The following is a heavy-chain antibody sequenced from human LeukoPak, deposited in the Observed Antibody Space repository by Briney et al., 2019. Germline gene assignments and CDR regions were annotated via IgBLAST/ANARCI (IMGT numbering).Heavy chain of an antibody. CDR2: INPNSGGT. CDR3: ARARGYCSSTKCYDDHDY. J-gene: IGHJ4*02. D-gene: IGHD2-2*01. V-gene: IGHV1-2*02. Sequence: ASVKVSCKASGYTFTGYYMHWVRQAPGQGLEWVGWINPNSGGTKYAQKFQGRVTMTRDTSISTVYMELSSLRSDDTAVYYCARARGYCSSTKCYDDHDYWGQGTLVTVSS. CDR1: GYTFTGYY.